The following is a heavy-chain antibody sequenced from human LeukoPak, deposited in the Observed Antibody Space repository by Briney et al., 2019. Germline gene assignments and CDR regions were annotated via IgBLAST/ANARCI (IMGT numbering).Heavy chain of an antibody. V-gene: IGHV3-48*03. D-gene: IGHD6-13*01. J-gene: IGHJ4*02. CDR2: ISSSGSTI. CDR3: ARDLAAAAGY. Sequence: GGSLRLSCAASGFTFSSYEMNWVRQAPGKGLEWVSYISSSGSTIYYADSVKGRFTISRDNAKNSLCLQMNSLRAEDTAVYYCARDLAAAAGYWGQGTLVTVSS. CDR1: GFTFSSYE.